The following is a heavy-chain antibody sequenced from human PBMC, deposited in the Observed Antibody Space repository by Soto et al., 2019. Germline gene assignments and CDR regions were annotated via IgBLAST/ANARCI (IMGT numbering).Heavy chain of an antibody. CDR1: GYSISGGYY. Sequence: SETLSLTCAVSGYSISGGYYWAWIRQPPGKGLEWVGSIYHSGSTSYKSSLKSRVTISVDTSKNQFSLRLRSVTAADTAVYYCARSGYGGHGYFDYWAQGTLVTVSS. J-gene: IGHJ4*02. V-gene: IGHV4-38-2*01. CDR2: IYHSGST. D-gene: IGHD5-12*01. CDR3: ARSGYGGHGYFDY.